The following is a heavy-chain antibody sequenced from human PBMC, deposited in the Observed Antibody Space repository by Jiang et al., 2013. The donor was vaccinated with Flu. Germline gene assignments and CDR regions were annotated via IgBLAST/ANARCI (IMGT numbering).Heavy chain of an antibody. CDR2: IYYSGST. D-gene: IGHD2-2*01. CDR3: ARDGGVPAASRFDP. V-gene: IGHV4-61*01. J-gene: IGHJ5*02. CDR1: GGSVSSGSYY. Sequence: ELLKPSETLSLTCTVSGGSVSSGSYYWSWIRQPPGKGLEWIGYIYYSGSTNYNPSLKSRVTISVDTSKNQFSLKLSSVTAADTAVYYCARDGGVPAASRFDPVGPGNPGHRL.